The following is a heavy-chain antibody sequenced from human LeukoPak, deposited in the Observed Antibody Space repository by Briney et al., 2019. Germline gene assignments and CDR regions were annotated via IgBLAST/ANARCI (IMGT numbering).Heavy chain of an antibody. CDR2: SK. Sequence: SKNYADSVKDRFTISRDNSNNTLYLQMTSLRPEDTALYYCAKRRASSGWSDTWGLGTLVTVSS. V-gene: IGHV3-30*02. D-gene: IGHD6-19*01. J-gene: IGHJ5*02. CDR3: AKRRASSGWSDT.